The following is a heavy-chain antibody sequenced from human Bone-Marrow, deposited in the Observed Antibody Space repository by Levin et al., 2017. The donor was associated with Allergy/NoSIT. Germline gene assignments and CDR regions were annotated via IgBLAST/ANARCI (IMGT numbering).Heavy chain of an antibody. CDR3: ARVGITMVRGVISQPFDY. J-gene: IGHJ4*02. D-gene: IGHD3-10*01. V-gene: IGHV1-2*02. CDR1: GYTFTGYY. CDR2: INPNSGGT. Sequence: GASVKVSCKASGYTFTGYYMHWVRQAPGQGLEWMGWINPNSGGTNYAQKFQGRVTMTRDTSISTAYMELSRLRSDDTAVYYCARVGITMVRGVISQPFDYWGQGTLVTVSS.